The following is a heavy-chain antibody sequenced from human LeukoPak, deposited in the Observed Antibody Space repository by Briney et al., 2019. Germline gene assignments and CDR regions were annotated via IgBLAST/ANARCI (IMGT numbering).Heavy chain of an antibody. CDR3: AGGSGDYSPDF. J-gene: IGHJ4*02. CDR2: IKQDGSEK. V-gene: IGHV3-7*04. CDR1: TFTFSNYW. D-gene: IGHD4-17*01. Sequence: GGSLRLSCAASTFTFSNYWMTWVRQAPGKGLEWVANIKQDGSEKYYADSVKGRFTISRDNAKNTLYLQMNSLRAEDTAVYYCAGGSGDYSPDFWGQGTLVTVSS.